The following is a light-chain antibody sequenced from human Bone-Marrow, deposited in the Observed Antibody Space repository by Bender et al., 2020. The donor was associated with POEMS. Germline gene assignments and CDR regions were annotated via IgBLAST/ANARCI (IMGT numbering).Light chain of an antibody. J-gene: IGLJ2*01. V-gene: IGLV2-14*03. CDR1: LTDIGIYDF. CDR2: DDA. CDR3: RSVTIRSTGI. Sequence: QSALTQPASVSGSPGQSITISCTGTLTDIGIYDFVSWYQQHPGAAPKAIIYDDATRTGGVSHLFSGSKAGNTAALTSSGLQGEDEADYYCRSVTIRSTGIFGGGTRVTV.